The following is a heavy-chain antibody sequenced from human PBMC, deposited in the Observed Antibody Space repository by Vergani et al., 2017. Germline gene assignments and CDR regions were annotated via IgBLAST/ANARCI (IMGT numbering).Heavy chain of an antibody. CDR3: ARVTYSSSWYGVFGAFDI. D-gene: IGHD6-13*01. Sequence: QVQLVQSGDEVKKPGASVKVSCKASGYTFTGYYMHWVRQAPGQGLEWMGWINPNSGGTNYAQKFQGRVTMTRDTSISTAYMELSRLRSDDTAVYYCARVTYSSSWYGVFGAFDIWGQGTMVTVSS. CDR2: INPNSGGT. J-gene: IGHJ3*02. V-gene: IGHV1-2*02. CDR1: GYTFTGYY.